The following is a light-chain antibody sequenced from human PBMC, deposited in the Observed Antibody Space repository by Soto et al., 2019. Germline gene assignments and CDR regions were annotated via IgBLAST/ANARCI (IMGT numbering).Light chain of an antibody. Sequence: QSVLTQPASVSGSPGQSITISCTRTSSDVGRYNYVSWYQQHPGKAPKLMIYEVSNRPSGVSNRFSASKSGNTASLTISGLQAEVEADYYCTSYTSSTTWVFGGGTKRTGL. CDR2: EVS. CDR1: SSDVGRYNY. J-gene: IGLJ3*02. CDR3: TSYTSSTTWV. V-gene: IGLV2-14*01.